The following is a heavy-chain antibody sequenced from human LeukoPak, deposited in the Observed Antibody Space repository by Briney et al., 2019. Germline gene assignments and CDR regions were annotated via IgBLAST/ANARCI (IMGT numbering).Heavy chain of an antibody. V-gene: IGHV1-46*04. Sequence: ASVKVSFKASGNSYIHWVRQAPGQGLEWMGMINPSGGGTSYAQKLQGRVTMTRDRSTSIVYRELSSLRSEDTAVYFCASGGYDWDAYDYWGQGTPVTVSS. CDR2: INPSGGGT. J-gene: IGHJ4*02. CDR1: GNSY. CDR3: ASGGYDWDAYDY. D-gene: IGHD5-12*01.